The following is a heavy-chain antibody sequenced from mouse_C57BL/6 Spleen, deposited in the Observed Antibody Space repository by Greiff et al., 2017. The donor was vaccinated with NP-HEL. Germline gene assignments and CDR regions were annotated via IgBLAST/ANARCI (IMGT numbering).Heavy chain of an antibody. J-gene: IGHJ1*03. CDR1: GYTFTSYW. D-gene: IGHD2-1*01. V-gene: IGHV1-7*01. CDR2: INPSSGYT. CDR3: ARGPYGNWYFDV. Sequence: QVHVKQSGAELAKPGASVKLSCKASGYTFTSYWMHWVKQRPGQGLEWIGYINPSSGYTKYNQKFKDKATLTADKSSSTAYMQLSSLTYEDSAVYYCARGPYGNWYFDVWGTGTTVTVSS.